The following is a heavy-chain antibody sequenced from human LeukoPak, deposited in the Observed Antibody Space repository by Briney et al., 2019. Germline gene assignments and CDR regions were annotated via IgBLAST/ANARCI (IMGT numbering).Heavy chain of an antibody. V-gene: IGHV3-30*04. CDR3: ARGHGDPYYYYYYYMDV. Sequence: QPGGSLRLSCAASGFAFSSSAMHWVRQAPGKGLEWVAIISYDGITEDYSDSVKGRFSISRDNFKNTLFLQMNGLRDEDTAVYYCARGHGDPYYYYYYYMDVWGKGTTVTVSS. CDR2: ISYDGITE. CDR1: GFAFSSSA. D-gene: IGHD4-17*01. J-gene: IGHJ6*03.